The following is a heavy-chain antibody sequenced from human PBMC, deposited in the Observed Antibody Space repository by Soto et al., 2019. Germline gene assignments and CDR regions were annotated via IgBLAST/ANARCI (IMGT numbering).Heavy chain of an antibody. V-gene: IGHV1-69*06. CDR2: IIPIFGTA. Sequence: SVKGSLKASGRTLSSYAICWVRQAPGQGLEWMGGIIPIFGTANHAQKFKGRVTINAEKSTSTAYMELSSLRSEDTAVYYCARNDRSDSLYLDYYYYGTDVWG. CDR3: ARNDRSDSLYLDYYYYGTDV. D-gene: IGHD3-22*01. CDR1: GRTLSSYA. J-gene: IGHJ6*02.